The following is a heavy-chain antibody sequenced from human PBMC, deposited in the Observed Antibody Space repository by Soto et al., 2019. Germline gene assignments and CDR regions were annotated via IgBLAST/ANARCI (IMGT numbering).Heavy chain of an antibody. J-gene: IGHJ5*02. CDR1: GYTFTTYD. D-gene: IGHD6-6*01. CDR2: ISGYNGNT. V-gene: IGHV1-18*04. Sequence: QVQLVQSGAELKKPGASVKVSCKASGYTFTTYDITWVRQAPGQGLEWMGWISGYNGNTKDAQRLQGRVTMTTETSTSTAYMELRSLRSDDTAVYYCARDSTARLAWFDPWGQGTLVIVSS. CDR3: ARDSTARLAWFDP.